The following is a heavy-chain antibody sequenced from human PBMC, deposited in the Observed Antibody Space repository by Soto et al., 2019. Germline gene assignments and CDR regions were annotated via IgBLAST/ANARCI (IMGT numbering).Heavy chain of an antibody. J-gene: IGHJ4*02. V-gene: IGHV3-21*04. Sequence: GGSLRLSCAASGFTFSSYSMNWVRQAPGKGLEWVSSISSRSTYIYYADSVKGRFTISRDNSKNTLYLQMNSLRAEDTAVYYCAGHDFWSGSPFDYWGQGTLVTVSS. CDR1: GFTFSSYS. D-gene: IGHD3-3*01. CDR2: ISSRSTYI. CDR3: AGHDFWSGSPFDY.